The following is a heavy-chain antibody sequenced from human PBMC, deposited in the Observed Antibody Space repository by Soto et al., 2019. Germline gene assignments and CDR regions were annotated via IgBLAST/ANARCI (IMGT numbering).Heavy chain of an antibody. Sequence: QVQLQESGPGLVKPSETLSLTCTVSGGSITNYYCSWFRQPPGKGLEWIGYIQYSGYSAYNLSLKRLFTMSRDTSKPQFSLMRECVTATDTAVYDCAGDGFGSLDGLVDVWGEGTMVIVSS. D-gene: IGHD3-10*01. V-gene: IGHV4-59*12. CDR1: GGSITNYY. CDR3: AGDGFGSLDGLVDV. CDR2: IQYSGYS. J-gene: IGHJ6*04.